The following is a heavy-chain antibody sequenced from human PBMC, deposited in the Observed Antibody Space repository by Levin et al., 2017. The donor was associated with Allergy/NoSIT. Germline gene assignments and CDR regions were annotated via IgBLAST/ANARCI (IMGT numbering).Heavy chain of an antibody. Sequence: KISCKASGGTFSSYTITWVRQAPGQGLEWMGRIIPFLALANYAQKFQGRVTITADKSTSTAYMELSSLRSEDTAVYYCLIAARPPYYWGQGTLVTVSS. CDR2: IIPFLALA. CDR3: LIAARPPYY. J-gene: IGHJ4*02. V-gene: IGHV1-69*02. D-gene: IGHD6-6*01. CDR1: GGTFSSYT.